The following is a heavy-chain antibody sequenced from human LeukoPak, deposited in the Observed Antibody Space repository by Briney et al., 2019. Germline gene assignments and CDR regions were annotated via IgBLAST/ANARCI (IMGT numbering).Heavy chain of an antibody. J-gene: IGHJ4*02. V-gene: IGHV4-4*07. CDR2: IYTSGST. Sequence: SETLSLTCTVSGGSISSYYWSWIRQPAGKGLEWIGRIYTSGSTNYNPSLKSRVTMSVDTSKNQFSLKLSSVTAADTAVYYCASIVVVPAAIQRLFDYWGQGTLVTVSS. D-gene: IGHD2-2*02. CDR1: GGSISSYY. CDR3: ASIVVVPAAIQRLFDY.